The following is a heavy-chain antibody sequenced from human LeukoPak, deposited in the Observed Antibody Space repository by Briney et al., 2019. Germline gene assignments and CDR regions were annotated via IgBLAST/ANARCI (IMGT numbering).Heavy chain of an antibody. V-gene: IGHV3-9*01. D-gene: IGHD1-14*01. CDR1: GFTFSSYA. CDR2: INWNSAST. J-gene: IGHJ5*02. CDR3: VKDRRNPYRPEGPFDP. Sequence: PGGSLRLSCAASGFTFSSYAMSWVRQAPGKGLKWVSGINWNSASTGYADSVKGRFTISRDNVMNSLYLQMNSLRPEDTALYYCVKDRRNPYRPEGPFDPWGQGTLVTVSS.